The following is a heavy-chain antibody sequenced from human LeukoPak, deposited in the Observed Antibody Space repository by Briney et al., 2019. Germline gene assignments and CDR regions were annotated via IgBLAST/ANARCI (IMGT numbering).Heavy chain of an antibody. CDR2: ISYDGSNK. D-gene: IGHD1-26*01. CDR3: ARSPGGSYQILDY. V-gene: IGHV3-30-3*01. J-gene: IGHJ4*02. CDR1: GFTFSSYA. Sequence: GGSLRLSCAASGFTFSSYAMHWVRQAPGKGLEWVAVISYDGSNKYYADSVKGRFTISRDNSKNTLYLQMNSLRAEDTAVYYCARSPGGSYQILDYWGQGTLVTVSS.